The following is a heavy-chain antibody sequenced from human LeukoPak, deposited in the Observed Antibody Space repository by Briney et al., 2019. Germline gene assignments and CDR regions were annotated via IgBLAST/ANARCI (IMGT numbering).Heavy chain of an antibody. CDR1: GYTLTELP. J-gene: IGHJ5*02. Sequence: GASVKVSCKVSGYTLTELPMHWVRQAPGKGLEWMGGFDPEDGETIYAQKFQGRVTMTEDTSTDTAYMELSSLRSEDTAVYYCATGSLKYYDILTGGGFDPWGQGTLVTVSS. V-gene: IGHV1-24*01. CDR2: FDPEDGET. D-gene: IGHD3-9*01. CDR3: ATGSLKYYDILTGGGFDP.